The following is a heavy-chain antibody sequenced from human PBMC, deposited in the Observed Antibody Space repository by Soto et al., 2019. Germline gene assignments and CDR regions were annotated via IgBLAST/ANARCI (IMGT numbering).Heavy chain of an antibody. J-gene: IGHJ5*02. CDR1: GGSVRTYY. D-gene: IGHD3-22*01. V-gene: IGHV4-4*07. CDR2: IYSTESG. Sequence: SETLSLTCSVSGGSVRTYYWSWIRQPAGKGLEWIGRIYSTESGNYNPSLRSRVTMSVDTSSNQISLRLSSVTAADTAVYYCARDEYYDSNNWFDPWGQGTLVTVSS. CDR3: ARDEYYDSNNWFDP.